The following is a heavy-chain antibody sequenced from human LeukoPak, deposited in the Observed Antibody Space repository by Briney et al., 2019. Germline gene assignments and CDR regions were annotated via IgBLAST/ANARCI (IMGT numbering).Heavy chain of an antibody. CDR2: ISSSSSYI. CDR1: GFTVSNNY. CDR3: ARDPGQLRGHHYFDY. V-gene: IGHV3-21*01. Sequence: PGGSLRLSCAASGFTVSNNYMSWVRQAPGKGLEWVSSISSSSSYIYYADSVKGRFTISRDNAKNSLYLQMNSLRAEDTAVYYCARDPGQLRGHHYFDYWGQGTLVTVSS. J-gene: IGHJ4*02. D-gene: IGHD6-6*01.